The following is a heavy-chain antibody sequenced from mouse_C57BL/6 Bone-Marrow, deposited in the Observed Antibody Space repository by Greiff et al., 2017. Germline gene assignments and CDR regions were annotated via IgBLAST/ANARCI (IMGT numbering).Heavy chain of an antibody. D-gene: IGHD6-5*01. CDR2: IDPKSGGT. CDR1: GYTFTSYW. Sequence: QVQLQQPGAELVKPGASVKLSCKASGYTFTSYWMHWVKQRPGRGLEWIGRIDPKSGGTKYNEKFKSKATLTVDKPSSTAYMQLSSLTSEDSAVYYCARGALCHAMDYWGQGTSVTVSS. V-gene: IGHV1-72*01. CDR3: ARGALCHAMDY. J-gene: IGHJ4*01.